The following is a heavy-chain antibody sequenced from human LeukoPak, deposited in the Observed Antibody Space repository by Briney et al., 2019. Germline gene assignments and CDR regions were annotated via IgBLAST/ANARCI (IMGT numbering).Heavy chain of an antibody. Sequence: ASVKVSCKASGGTFSSYAISWVRQAPGQGLEWMGGIIPIFGTANYAQKFQGRVTITADESTSTAYMELSSLRSEDTAVYYCASRRSQVWFGVPGYYYYYMDVWGKGTTVTISS. CDR2: IIPIFGTA. CDR1: GGTFSSYA. V-gene: IGHV1-69*13. D-gene: IGHD3-10*01. J-gene: IGHJ6*03. CDR3: ASRRSQVWFGVPGYYYYYMDV.